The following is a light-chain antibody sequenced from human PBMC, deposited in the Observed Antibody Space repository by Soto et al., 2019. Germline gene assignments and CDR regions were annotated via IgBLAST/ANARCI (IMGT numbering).Light chain of an antibody. CDR2: EVS. J-gene: IGLJ7*01. Sequence: QSVLTQPASVSGSPGQSITISCTGTSSDVGGYNYVSWFQQHPGKAPKLKIYEVSNRPSGVSHRFSGSKSGNTASLTISELQAEDEADYYCTSFTTISTWVFGGGTQLTVL. CDR1: SSDVGGYNY. CDR3: TSFTTISTWV. V-gene: IGLV2-14*01.